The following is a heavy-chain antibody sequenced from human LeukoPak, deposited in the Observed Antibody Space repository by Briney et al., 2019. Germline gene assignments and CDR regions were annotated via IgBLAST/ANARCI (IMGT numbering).Heavy chain of an antibody. CDR3: AKVGIQPWSRHDAFDI. Sequence: GGSLRLSCAASGFTFSSYAMSWVRQAPGKGLEWVSAISGSSGSTYYAYSVKGRFTISRDNSKNTLYLQMNSLRAEDTAVYYCAKVGIQPWSRHDAFDIWGQGTMVTVSS. CDR2: ISGSSGST. V-gene: IGHV3-23*01. CDR1: GFTFSSYA. D-gene: IGHD5-18*01. J-gene: IGHJ3*02.